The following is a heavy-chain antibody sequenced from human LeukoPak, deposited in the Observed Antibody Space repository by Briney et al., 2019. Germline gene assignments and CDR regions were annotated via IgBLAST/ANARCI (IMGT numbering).Heavy chain of an antibody. D-gene: IGHD3-22*01. J-gene: IGHJ3*02. CDR1: GGSFSGYY. Sequence: SETLSLTCAVYGGSFSGYYWSWIRQPPGKGLEWIGEINHSGSTNYNPSLKSRVTISVDTSKNQFSLKLSSVTAADTAVYYCARVGYYYDSSGYYREYAFDIWGQGTMVTVSS. CDR2: INHSGST. V-gene: IGHV4-34*01. CDR3: ARVGYYYDSSGYYREYAFDI.